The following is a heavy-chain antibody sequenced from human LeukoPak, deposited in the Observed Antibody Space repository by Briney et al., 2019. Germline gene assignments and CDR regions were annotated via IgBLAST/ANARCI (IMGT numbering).Heavy chain of an antibody. J-gene: IGHJ4*02. CDR2: IKQDGSEK. D-gene: IGHD3-10*01. CDR1: GFTFSSYW. Sequence: GGSLRLSCAASGFTFSSYWMSWVRQAPGKGLEWVANIKQDGSEKYYEDSVKGRFTISRDNAKNSLYLQMNSLRAEDTAVYYCARDRPDYGSGSYLDYWGQGTLVTVSS. V-gene: IGHV3-7*01. CDR3: ARDRPDYGSGSYLDY.